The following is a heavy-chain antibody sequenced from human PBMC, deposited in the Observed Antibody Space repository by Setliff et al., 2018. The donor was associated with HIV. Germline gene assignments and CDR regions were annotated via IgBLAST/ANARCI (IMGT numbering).Heavy chain of an antibody. Sequence: ASVKVSCKASGYTFTSYGISWVRQAPGQGPEWMGGIIPIYGTPNYAQRFQGRVTMTRDTSTSTVYMELRSLRSEDTAVYYCARVQTVIPPSFDHWGQGTLVTVSS. J-gene: IGHJ4*02. D-gene: IGHD3-16*02. V-gene: IGHV1-18*01. CDR2: IIPIYGTP. CDR3: ARVQTVIPPSFDH. CDR1: GYTFTSYG.